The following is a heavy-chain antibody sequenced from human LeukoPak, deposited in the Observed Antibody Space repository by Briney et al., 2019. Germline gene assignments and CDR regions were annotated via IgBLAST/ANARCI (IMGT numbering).Heavy chain of an antibody. V-gene: IGHV4-4*07. CDR1: GGSISSYY. CDR3: AREMEAIQLWSPGYYMDV. J-gene: IGHJ6*03. CDR2: IYTSGST. D-gene: IGHD5-18*01. Sequence: SETLSLTCTVSGGSISSYYWSWIRQPAGEGLEWIGRIYTSGSTNYNPSLKSRVTMSVDMSKNQFSLKLSSVTAADTAVYYCAREMEAIQLWSPGYYMDVWGKGTTVTVSS.